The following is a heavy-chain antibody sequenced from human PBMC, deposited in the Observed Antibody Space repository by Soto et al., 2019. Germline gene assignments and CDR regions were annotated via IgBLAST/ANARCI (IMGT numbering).Heavy chain of an antibody. J-gene: IGHJ5*02. CDR2: IYYSGTT. CDR1: GGSISSGFHY. D-gene: IGHD3-3*01. V-gene: IGHV4-31*03. Sequence: QVQLQESGPGLVKPSQTLSLTCTVSGGSISSGFHYWSWIRHLPGEGLEWIGYIYYSGTTLYNPSLKSRVSLSVDTSANQFSLKLTSVTAADAAVYYCALLESSFTSWGQGTLVTVSS. CDR3: ALLESSFTS.